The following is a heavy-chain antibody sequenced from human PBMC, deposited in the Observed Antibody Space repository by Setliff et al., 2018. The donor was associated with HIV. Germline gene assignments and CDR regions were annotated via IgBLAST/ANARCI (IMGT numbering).Heavy chain of an antibody. D-gene: IGHD3-3*01. CDR3: ARDVSWRVRTYIDY. CDR1: GFTFSNYE. V-gene: IGHV3-48*03. J-gene: IGHJ4*02. CDR2: ISSSGTTI. Sequence: GGSLRLSCAASGFTFSNYEMNWVRQAPGKGLEWVSYISSSGTTIYYADSVKGRFIISRDISANRVYLQMNSLRDDDTAMYYCARDVSWRVRTYIDYWGQGALVTVSS.